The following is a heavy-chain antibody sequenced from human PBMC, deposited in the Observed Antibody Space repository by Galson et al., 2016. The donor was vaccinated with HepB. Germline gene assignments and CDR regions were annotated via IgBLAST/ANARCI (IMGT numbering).Heavy chain of an antibody. CDR2: TYHRYRWFS. D-gene: IGHD6-13*01. CDR3: ERVSSNGDAGVRHAMDV. J-gene: IGHJ6*02. V-gene: IGHV6-1*01. CDR1: GDSVSSNGAT. Sequence: CAISGDSVSSNGATWVWIRQSPSRGLEGLGRTYHRYRWFSDYAVSVKGRVSFNPDTSKNPFSVHLNSVTLEDSGVYFCERVSSNGDAGVRHAMDVWGQGTTVTVSS.